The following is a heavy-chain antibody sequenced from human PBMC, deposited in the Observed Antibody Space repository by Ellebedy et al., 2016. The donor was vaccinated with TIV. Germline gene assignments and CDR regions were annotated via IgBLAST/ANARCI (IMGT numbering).Heavy chain of an antibody. D-gene: IGHD3-22*01. J-gene: IGHJ4*02. CDR1: GYTFTNFY. CDR3: ARDDSTGYRPGL. V-gene: IGHV1-46*01. CDR2: IHPSGGRT. Sequence: ASVKVSXXASGYTFTNFYMHWVRQAPGQGLEWMGMIHPSGGRTRYAQKFQGRVTVTRDTSTSIVYMELNSLRSEDTAVYFCARDDSTGYRPGLWGQGTRVTVSS.